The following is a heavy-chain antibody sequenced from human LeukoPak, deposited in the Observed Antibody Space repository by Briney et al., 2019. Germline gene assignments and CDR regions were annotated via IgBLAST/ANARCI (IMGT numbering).Heavy chain of an antibody. CDR1: GFTFSSYA. CDR3: AKNYYDSSGYYYGFDY. D-gene: IGHD3-22*01. Sequence: GGSLRLSCAASGFTFSSYAMSWVRQAPGKGLEWVSAISGSGGSTYYADSVKGRFTISRDNSKNTLYLQMNSLRAEDTAVYYCAKNYYDSSGYYYGFDYWGQGTLVTVSS. J-gene: IGHJ4*02. V-gene: IGHV3-23*01. CDR2: ISGSGGST.